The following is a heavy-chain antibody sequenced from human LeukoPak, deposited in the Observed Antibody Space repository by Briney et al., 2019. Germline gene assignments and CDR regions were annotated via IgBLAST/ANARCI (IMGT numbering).Heavy chain of an antibody. CDR1: GYTFTGYY. Sequence: ASVKVSCKASGYTFTGYYMHWVRQAPGQGLEWMGWINPNSGGTNYAQKFQGRVTMTRDTSISTAYMELSRLRSDDTAVYYCARLRDGDYGGYFDYWGQGTLVTASS. CDR3: ARLRDGDYGGYFDY. CDR2: INPNSGGT. V-gene: IGHV1-2*02. D-gene: IGHD4-23*01. J-gene: IGHJ4*02.